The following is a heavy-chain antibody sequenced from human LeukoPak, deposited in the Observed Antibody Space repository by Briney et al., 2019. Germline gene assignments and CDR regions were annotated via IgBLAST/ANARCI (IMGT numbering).Heavy chain of an antibody. CDR3: ARGGGGLDQ. CDR2: INPSGGTT. D-gene: IGHD3-16*01. CDR1: GYTFTTYS. Sequence: VASVKVSCKASGYTFTTYSILWVRQAPGQGLEWMGVINPSGGTTSYAQKFQGRVTMTRDTSTSTVYMDLSSLRSEDTAVYYCARGGGGLDQWGQGTPVTVSS. V-gene: IGHV1-46*01. J-gene: IGHJ4*02.